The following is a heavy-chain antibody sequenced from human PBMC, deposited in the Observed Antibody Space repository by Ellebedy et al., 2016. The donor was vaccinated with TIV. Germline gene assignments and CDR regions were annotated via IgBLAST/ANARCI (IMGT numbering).Heavy chain of an antibody. CDR2: IKDDGSET. Sequence: PGGSLRLSCVASGFTFSSFWMSWVRQAPGKGLEWLANIKDDGSETYYVDSVKGRFTIFRDNARNSLHLQMNSLRDEDTAVYYCLKDYQGAWGQGTLVTVSS. CDR1: GFTFSSFW. J-gene: IGHJ5*02. D-gene: IGHD3-16*01. CDR3: LKDYQGA. V-gene: IGHV3-7*01.